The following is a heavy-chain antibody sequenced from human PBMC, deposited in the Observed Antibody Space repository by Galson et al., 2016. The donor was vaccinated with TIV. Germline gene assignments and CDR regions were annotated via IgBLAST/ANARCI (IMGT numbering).Heavy chain of an antibody. CDR2: ISNDGSDK. CDR3: AKDLGFFDGSGFQGIKHPDY. CDR1: GFGFADYG. J-gene: IGHJ4*02. V-gene: IGHV3-30*18. D-gene: IGHD3-22*01. Sequence: SLRLSCAASGFGFADYGMHWVRQAPVKGLEWVAVISNDGSDKIYRDSVKGRFTISRDNSKNTLYLQMSGLRAQDTAVYYCAKDLGFFDGSGFQGIKHPDYWGQGTLVTVSS.